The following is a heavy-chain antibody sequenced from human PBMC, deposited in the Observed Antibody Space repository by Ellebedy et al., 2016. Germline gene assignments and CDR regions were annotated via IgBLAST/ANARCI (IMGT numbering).Heavy chain of an antibody. CDR1: GFTFSSYV. CDR2: ISGSGGST. Sequence: GESLKISXVASGFTFSSYVMSWVRQAPGKGLEWVSGISGSGGSTYYADSVKGRFTISRDNSKNTLYLQMNSLRAEDTAVYYCARVQVLWFGAPLPTYFDLWGRGTLVTVSS. CDR3: ARVQVLWFGAPLPTYFDL. V-gene: IGHV3-23*01. D-gene: IGHD3-10*01. J-gene: IGHJ2*01.